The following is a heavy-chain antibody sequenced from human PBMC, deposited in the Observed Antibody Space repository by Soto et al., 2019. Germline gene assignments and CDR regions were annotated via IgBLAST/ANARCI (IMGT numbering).Heavy chain of an antibody. CDR3: AKLLTGTRWAWFDP. V-gene: IGHV3-30-3*02. J-gene: IGHJ5*02. CDR2: ISYDGSNK. Sequence: GGSLRLSCAASGFTFSSYAMHWVRQAPGKGLEWVAVISYDGSNKYYADSVKGRFTISRDNSKNTLYLQMNSLRAEDTAVYYCAKLLTGTRWAWFDPWGQGTLVTVSS. D-gene: IGHD1-20*01. CDR1: GFTFSSYA.